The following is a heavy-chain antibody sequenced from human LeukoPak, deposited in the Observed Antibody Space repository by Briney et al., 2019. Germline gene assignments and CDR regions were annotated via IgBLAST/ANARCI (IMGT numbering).Heavy chain of an antibody. Sequence: GGSLRLSCAASGFTFSSYEMNWVRQAPGKGLEWVSYISSSGSTIYYADSVEGRFISSRDNTKNSLYLQMNSLRAEDTAVYYCAELGITMIGGVWGKGTTVTISS. V-gene: IGHV3-48*03. CDR1: GFTFSSYE. D-gene: IGHD3-10*02. CDR3: AELGITMIGGV. CDR2: ISSSGSTI. J-gene: IGHJ6*04.